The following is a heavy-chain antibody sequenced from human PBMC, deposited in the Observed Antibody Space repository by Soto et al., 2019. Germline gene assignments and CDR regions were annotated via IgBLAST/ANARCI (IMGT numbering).Heavy chain of an antibody. V-gene: IGHV1-18*01. CDR1: GYTFTIYG. CDR2: ISAYNGNT. J-gene: IGHJ4*02. D-gene: IGHD6-19*01. CDR3: ARDMKAIAVAPGGY. Sequence: ASVKVSCKACGYTFTIYGISWVRQAPGQGLEWMGWISAYNGNTNYAQKLQGRVTMTTDTSTSTAYMELRSLRSDDTAVYYCARDMKAIAVAPGGYWGQGTLVTVSS.